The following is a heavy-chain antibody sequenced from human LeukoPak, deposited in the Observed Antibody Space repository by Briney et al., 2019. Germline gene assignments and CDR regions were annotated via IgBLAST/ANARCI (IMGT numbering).Heavy chain of an antibody. CDR3: ARSDAGNAEEGIDY. CDR2: IIPVFGTP. D-gene: IGHD4-23*01. Sequence: GASVRVSCKASGGTFSSYDISWVRQAPEQGLEWMGGIIPVFGTPNYAQKFQGRVTITTYESTGTAYMELSSLTSDDTAVYYCARSDAGNAEEGIDYWGQGTLVIVSS. J-gene: IGHJ4*02. V-gene: IGHV1-69*05. CDR1: GGTFSSYD.